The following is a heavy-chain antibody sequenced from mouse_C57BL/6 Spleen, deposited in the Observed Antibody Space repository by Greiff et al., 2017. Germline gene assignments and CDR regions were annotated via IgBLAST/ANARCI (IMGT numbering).Heavy chain of an antibody. V-gene: IGHV5-6*01. D-gene: IGHD1-1*01. CDR2: ISSGGSYT. CDR1: GFTFSSYC. CDR3: GRHIPTVVGYFDV. J-gene: IGHJ1*03. Sequence: EVKLMESGGDLVKPGASLKLSCAASGFTFSSYCMSWVRQTPDKRLEWVATISSGGSYTYYPDSVKGRFTISRDNTKNTLYLQLSSLKSEDAAVYYCGRHIPTVVGYFDVWGTGTTVTVSS.